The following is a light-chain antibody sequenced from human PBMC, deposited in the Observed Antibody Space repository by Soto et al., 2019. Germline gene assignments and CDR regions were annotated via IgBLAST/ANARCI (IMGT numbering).Light chain of an antibody. J-gene: IGKJ2*01. CDR3: QQSYSTPPHT. Sequence: DIQMTQSPSSLSASVGDRVTITCRASQSISSYLNWYQQKPGKAPKLLIYAASSLQSGVPSRFSGSGSGTYFTLTISSLQPEDFATYYCQQSYSTPPHTFDQGTKLEIK. CDR1: QSISSY. V-gene: IGKV1-39*01. CDR2: AAS.